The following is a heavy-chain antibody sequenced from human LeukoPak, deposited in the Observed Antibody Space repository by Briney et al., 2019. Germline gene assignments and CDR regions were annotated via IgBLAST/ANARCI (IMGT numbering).Heavy chain of an antibody. Sequence: GRSLGLSCAASGFTFSGYGMHWVRQAPGKGLEWVAVISYDGSNKYYTDSVKGRFTISRDNSKNTLDLQMNSLRAEDTAVYYCAKDIHSSGWHYFDCWGQGTLVTVSS. V-gene: IGHV3-30*18. CDR2: ISYDGSNK. CDR1: GFTFSGYG. J-gene: IGHJ4*02. CDR3: AKDIHSSGWHYFDC. D-gene: IGHD6-19*01.